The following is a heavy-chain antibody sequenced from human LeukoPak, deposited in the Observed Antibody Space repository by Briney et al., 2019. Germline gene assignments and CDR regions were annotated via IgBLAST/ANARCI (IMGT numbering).Heavy chain of an antibody. CDR1: GFTSSSYG. D-gene: IGHD2-15*01. V-gene: IGHV3-30*02. J-gene: IGHJ4*02. CDR2: IRYDGSSK. Sequence: PGGSLRLSCAASGFTSSSYGMHWVRQAPGKGLEWVAFIRYDGSSKYYADSVKGRFTISRDNSKNTLYLQMNSLRAEDTAVYYCARGRGLVVVAATPVGSDYWGQGTLVTVSS. CDR3: ARGRGLVVVAATPVGSDY.